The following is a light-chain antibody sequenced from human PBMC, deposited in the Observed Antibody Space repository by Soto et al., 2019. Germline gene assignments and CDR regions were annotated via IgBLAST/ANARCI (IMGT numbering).Light chain of an antibody. CDR1: SSDVGGYNY. J-gene: IGLJ2*01. CDR3: SSYTSSSTVV. CDR2: EVS. V-gene: IGLV2-14*01. Sequence: QSALTQPASVSGSPGQSITISCTGTSSDVGGYNYVSWYQQHPGKASKLMIYEVSNRPSGVSNRFSGSKSGNTASLTISGLQADDEADYYCSSYTSSSTVVFGGGTKLTVL.